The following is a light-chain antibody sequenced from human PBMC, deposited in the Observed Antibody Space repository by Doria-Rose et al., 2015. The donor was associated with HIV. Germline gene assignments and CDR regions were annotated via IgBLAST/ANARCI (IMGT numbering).Light chain of an antibody. CDR1: QSVTSNY. CDR3: QQRSNWPGFT. V-gene: IGKV3-11*01. J-gene: IGKJ3*01. CDR2: DTS. Sequence: TQSPGTLSLSPGERATLSCRASQSVTSNYLAWYQQKPGQAPRLLIYDTSNRVTGIPARFSGSGSGTDFTLTISSLEPEDFAVYYCQQRSNWPGFTFGPGTKVDIK.